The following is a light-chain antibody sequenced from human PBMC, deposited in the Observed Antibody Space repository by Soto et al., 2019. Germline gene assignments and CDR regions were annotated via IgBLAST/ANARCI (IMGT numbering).Light chain of an antibody. CDR1: ESIIAY. CDR3: QQNYDFPRT. Sequence: DIQMTQSPSSLSASVGDTVTITCRASESIIAYLYWYQQKPGKAPKVLIYAASSLQRGVSSRFSGSGSGTEFTLTISSLQPEDFATYYCQQNYDFPRTFGQGTRVEIK. J-gene: IGKJ1*01. V-gene: IGKV1-39*01. CDR2: AAS.